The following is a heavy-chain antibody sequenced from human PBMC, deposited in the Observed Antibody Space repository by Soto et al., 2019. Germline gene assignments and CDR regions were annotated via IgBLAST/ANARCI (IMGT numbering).Heavy chain of an antibody. Sequence: QVQLVQSGAEVKKPGASVKVSCKASGYTFTSYGISWVRQAPGQGLEWMGWISAYNGNTNYAQMIQGRVTMTTDTSTSTAYMELRSLRSDDTAVYYCARGEGDIVVVVAATGIDAFDIWGQGTMDTVSS. V-gene: IGHV1-18*01. J-gene: IGHJ3*02. CDR2: ISAYNGNT. CDR1: GYTFTSYG. CDR3: ARGEGDIVVVVAATGIDAFDI. D-gene: IGHD2-15*01.